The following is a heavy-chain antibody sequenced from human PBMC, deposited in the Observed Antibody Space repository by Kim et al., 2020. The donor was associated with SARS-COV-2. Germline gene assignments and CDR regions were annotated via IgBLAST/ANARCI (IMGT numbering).Heavy chain of an antibody. V-gene: IGHV3-13*01. CDR2: IGTAGDT. CDR1: GFTFSSYD. J-gene: IGHJ6*02. D-gene: IGHD3-3*01. Sequence: GGSLRLSCAASGFTFSSYDMHWVRQATGKGLEWVSAIGTAGDTYYPGSVKGRFTISRENAKNSLYLQMNSLRAGDTAVYYCARGGISSSYDFWSGTPANYGMDVWGQGTTVTVSS. CDR3: ARGGISSSYDFWSGTPANYGMDV.